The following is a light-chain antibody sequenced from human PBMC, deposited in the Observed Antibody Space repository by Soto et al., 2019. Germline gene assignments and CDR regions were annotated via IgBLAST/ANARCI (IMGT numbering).Light chain of an antibody. CDR2: DVS. Sequence: QSVLAQPASVSGSPGQSITISCTGTSSDVGGYNYVSWYQQHPGKAPKLMIYDVSYRPSGVSNRFSGSKSGNTASLTISGLQAEDEADYYCSSYTSSDTYVFGNGTKVTVL. V-gene: IGLV2-14*01. J-gene: IGLJ1*01. CDR1: SSDVGGYNY. CDR3: SSYTSSDTYV.